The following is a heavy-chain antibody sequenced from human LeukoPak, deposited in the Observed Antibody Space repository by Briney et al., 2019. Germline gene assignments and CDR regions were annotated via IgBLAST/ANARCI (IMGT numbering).Heavy chain of an antibody. V-gene: IGHV3-21*05. CDR3: ASQSSGSSTRAPDF. D-gene: IGHD1-26*01. CDR1: GVTFSSFS. Sequence: GGSVRLSCETSGVTFSSFSLKWVRQAPGKGLEWLSYISSSSRYKYHADSVKGRFIVSRDNDKNWLYLQMDSLRAEATALYYCASQSSGSSTRAPDFWGQGDLVTVSS. J-gene: IGHJ4*02. CDR2: ISSSSRYK.